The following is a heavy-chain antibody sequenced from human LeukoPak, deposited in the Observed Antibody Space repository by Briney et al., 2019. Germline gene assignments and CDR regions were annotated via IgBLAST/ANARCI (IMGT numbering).Heavy chain of an antibody. CDR3: ARVPPLRAGTYSGEFDP. CDR1: GYTFTGYY. D-gene: IGHD1-7*01. CDR2: VNPNSGGT. Sequence: ASVKVSCKASGYTFTGYYMHWVRQAPGQGLEWMGWVNPNSGGTNYAQKFQGRVTMTRDTSISTAYMELSRLRSDDTAVYYCARVPPLRAGTYSGEFDPWGQGTLVTVSS. J-gene: IGHJ5*02. V-gene: IGHV1-2*02.